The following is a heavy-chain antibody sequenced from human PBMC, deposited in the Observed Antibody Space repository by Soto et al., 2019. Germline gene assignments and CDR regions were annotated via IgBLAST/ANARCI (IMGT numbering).Heavy chain of an antibody. CDR2: IDQNGIT. V-gene: IGHV4-4*02. CDR3: VRMNRDYYYYGMDV. CDR1: GGSISSSKW. Sequence: LSETLSLTCDVSGGSISSSKWWTWVRQPPGKGLEWIGKIDQNGITNYNPSLESRVTISKDKSTNQLFLNLTSVTAADTAMYYCVRMNRDYYYYGMDVWGQGTTVTVSS. J-gene: IGHJ6*02.